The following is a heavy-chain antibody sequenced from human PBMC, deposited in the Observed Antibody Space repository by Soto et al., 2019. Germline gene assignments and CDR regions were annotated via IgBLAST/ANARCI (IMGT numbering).Heavy chain of an antibody. V-gene: IGHV4-39*07. J-gene: IGHJ6*02. CDR1: GGSISSNDYY. D-gene: IGHD6-6*01. Sequence: SETLSLTCTVSGGSISSNDYYWDWIRQSPGKGLEWIGSIYYSGTTYYNPSLKSRVSMSVDTSRNQFSLKLSSVTAADTAVYYCAREGAAPYYYYGMDVWGQGTTVTVSS. CDR3: AREGAAPYYYYGMDV. CDR2: IYYSGTT.